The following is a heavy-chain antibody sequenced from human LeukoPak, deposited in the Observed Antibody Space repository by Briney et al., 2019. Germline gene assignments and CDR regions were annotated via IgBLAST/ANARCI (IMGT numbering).Heavy chain of an antibody. CDR1: GYTFTNYG. V-gene: IGHV1-18*01. CDR3: AGGDGLGGFPY. Sequence: ASVKVSCKASGYTFTNYGFTWVRQAPGQGLEWMGWISAYNGNTSYAQKVQGRVTMTTDTSTSTVYMDLGSLRSDDTAVYYCAGGDGLGGFPYWGQGTLVTVSS. D-gene: IGHD3-16*01. CDR2: ISAYNGNT. J-gene: IGHJ4*02.